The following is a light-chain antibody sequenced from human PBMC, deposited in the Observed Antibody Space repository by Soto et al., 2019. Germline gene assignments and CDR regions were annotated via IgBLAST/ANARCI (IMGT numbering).Light chain of an antibody. V-gene: IGKV3-20*01. CDR1: QSVRDRY. J-gene: IGKJ1*01. CDR2: DTS. Sequence: EIVLTQSPDTLSLSPGESVALSCSASQSVRDRYLAWYQQKPGQAPSLLIYDTSTRATGVPDRFSVSGSGTDVAGTSSRVEPEDFAIYFCQQYGGSPGTFGQGTKVDIK. CDR3: QQYGGSPGT.